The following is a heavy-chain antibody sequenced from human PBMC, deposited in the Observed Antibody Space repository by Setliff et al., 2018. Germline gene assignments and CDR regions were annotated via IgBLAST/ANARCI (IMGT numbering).Heavy chain of an antibody. CDR2: IYYSGST. CDR1: GGSISSSSYY. Sequence: SETLSLTCTVSGGSISSSSYYWGWIRQPPGKGLEWIGSIYYSGSTYYNPSLKSRVTISVDTSKSQFSLKLSSVTAADTAVYYCARDFGDYRIGHGFDIWGQGTEVTVS. J-gene: IGHJ3*02. CDR3: ARDFGDYRIGHGFDI. D-gene: IGHD4-17*01. V-gene: IGHV4-39*07.